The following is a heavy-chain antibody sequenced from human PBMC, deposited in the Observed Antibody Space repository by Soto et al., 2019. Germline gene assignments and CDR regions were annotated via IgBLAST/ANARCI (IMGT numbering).Heavy chain of an antibody. J-gene: IGHJ6*02. D-gene: IGHD1-1*01. CDR2: IYSGGVT. CDR1: GLTVNSYQ. CDR3: ARDPSTTGYYGLDV. V-gene: IGHV3-53*01. Sequence: GGSLRLSCAASGLTVNSYQMNWVRQPPGKGLEWVSVIYSGGVTYYADSVKGRFTITRDISKNSIYLQMSSLRAEDTAIYYCARDPSTTGYYGLDVWGQGTTVTVSS.